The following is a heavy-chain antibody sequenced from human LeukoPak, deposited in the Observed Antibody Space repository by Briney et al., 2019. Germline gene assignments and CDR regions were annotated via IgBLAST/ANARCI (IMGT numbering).Heavy chain of an antibody. J-gene: IGHJ4*02. CDR2: ISGSGGST. D-gene: IGHD3-3*01. CDR1: GFTFSSYA. V-gene: IGHV3-23*01. Sequence: GGSLRLSCAASGFTFSSYAMSWVRQTPGKGLEWVSAISGSGGSTYYADSVKGRFTISRDNSKNTLYLQMNSLRAEDTAVYYCAKATDFWSGYGIDYWGQGTLVTVSS. CDR3: AKATDFWSGYGIDY.